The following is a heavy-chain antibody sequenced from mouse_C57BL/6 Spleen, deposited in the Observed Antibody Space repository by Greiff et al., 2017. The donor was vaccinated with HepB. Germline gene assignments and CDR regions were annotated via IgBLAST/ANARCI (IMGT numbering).Heavy chain of an antibody. Sequence: VQLQESGPELVKPGASVKISCKASGYAFSSSWMNWVKQRPGKGLEWIGRIYPGDGDTNYNGKFKGKATLTADKSSITAYMQLSSLTSEDSAVYFCARFGYSPFDYWGQGTALTVSS. V-gene: IGHV1-82*01. J-gene: IGHJ2*01. CDR3: ARFGYSPFDY. CDR1: GYAFSSSW. CDR2: IYPGDGDT. D-gene: IGHD2-3*01.